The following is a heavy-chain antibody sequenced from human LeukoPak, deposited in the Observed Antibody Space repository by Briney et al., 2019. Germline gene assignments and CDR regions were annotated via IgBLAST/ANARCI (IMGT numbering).Heavy chain of an antibody. D-gene: IGHD2-2*01. CDR1: GFTFSSYS. J-gene: IGHJ4*02. V-gene: IGHV3-48*04. CDR3: ARDTRGESDY. Sequence: AGGSLRLSCSVSGFTFSSYSMNWVRQAPGKGLEWVSYVSSSSDTIYYADSVKGRFTISRDNAKNSLYLQMNSLRAEDTAVYYCARDTRGESDYWGQGTQVTVSS. CDR2: VSSSSDTI.